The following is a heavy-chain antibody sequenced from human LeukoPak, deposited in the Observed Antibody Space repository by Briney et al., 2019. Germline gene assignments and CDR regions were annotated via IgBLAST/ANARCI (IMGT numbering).Heavy chain of an antibody. CDR2: ISRSGGNI. V-gene: IGHV3-11*04. CDR3: ARGTTINNFDY. Sequence: GGSLRLSCAASGFTVSSSYMSWVRQAPGKGLEWVSYISRSGGNIYYSDSVKGRFTISRDNAKNSLHLQMNSLREEDTAVYYCARGTTINNFDYWGQGTLVTVSS. CDR1: GFTVSSSY. D-gene: IGHD5-12*01. J-gene: IGHJ4*02.